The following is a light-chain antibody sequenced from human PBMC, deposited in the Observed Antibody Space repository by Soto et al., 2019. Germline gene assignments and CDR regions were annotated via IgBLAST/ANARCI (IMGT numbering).Light chain of an antibody. J-gene: IGKJ1*01. V-gene: IGKV1-9*01. CDR3: QQTLSFPPT. CDR2: TGS. Sequence: IQLTQSPSSLSASVGDRVTIACRASQGISSYLAWYQQKPGEAPKLLIFTGSLLHSGVPPRFSGSGSGTDFTLTISSLQPEDFATYYCQQTLSFPPTFGQGTKVDIK. CDR1: QGISSY.